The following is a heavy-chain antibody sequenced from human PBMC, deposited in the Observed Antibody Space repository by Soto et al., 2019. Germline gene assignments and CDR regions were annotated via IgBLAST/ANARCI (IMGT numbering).Heavy chain of an antibody. D-gene: IGHD2-2*01. V-gene: IGHV1-18*01. Sequence: ASVKVSCKASGYTFISYGISWVRQAPGQGLEWMGWISAYNGNTNYAQKLQGRVTMTTDTSTSTAYMELRSLRSDDTAVYYCARVVRYCSSTSCSREGYYYYGMDVWGQGTTVTVSS. CDR1: GYTFISYG. CDR2: ISAYNGNT. J-gene: IGHJ6*02. CDR3: ARVVRYCSSTSCSREGYYYYGMDV.